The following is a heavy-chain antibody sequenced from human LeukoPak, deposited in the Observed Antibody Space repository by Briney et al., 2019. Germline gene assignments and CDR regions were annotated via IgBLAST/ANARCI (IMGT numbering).Heavy chain of an antibody. CDR3: ARAYCSSTSCRYFDY. CDR2: IYPGDSDT. V-gene: IGHV5-51*01. CDR1: GYSFTSYW. J-gene: IGHJ4*02. Sequence: GESLQISCKGSGYSFTSYWIGWVRQMPGKGLEWMGIIYPGDSDTRYSPSFQGQVTISADRSISTAYLQWSSLKASDTAMYYCARAYCSSTSCRYFDYWGRGTLVTVSS. D-gene: IGHD2-2*01.